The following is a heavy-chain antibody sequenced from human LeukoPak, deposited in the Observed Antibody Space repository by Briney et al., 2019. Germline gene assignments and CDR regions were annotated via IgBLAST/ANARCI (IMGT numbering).Heavy chain of an antibody. D-gene: IGHD1-26*01. J-gene: IGHJ4*02. Sequence: GGSLRLSCAASGFTFSCYAMSWVRQAPGKGLEWVSAISGSGGSTYYADSVKGRFTISRDNSKNTLYLQMNSLRAEDTAVYYCAKDFGHYIVGATERDYWGQGTLVTVSS. CDR2: ISGSGGST. V-gene: IGHV3-23*01. CDR1: GFTFSCYA. CDR3: AKDFGHYIVGATERDY.